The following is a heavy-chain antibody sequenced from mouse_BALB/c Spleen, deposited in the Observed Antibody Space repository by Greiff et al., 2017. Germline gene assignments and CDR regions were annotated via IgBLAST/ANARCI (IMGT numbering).Heavy chain of an antibody. CDR2: INPSNGGT. Sequence: QVQLQQSGAELVKPGASVKLSCKASGYTFTSYYMYWVNQRPGQGLEWIGEINPSNGGTNFNEKFKSKATLTVDKSSSTAYMQLSSLTSEDSAVYYCTRYPYFDYWGQGTTLTVSS. V-gene: IGHV1S81*02. CDR3: TRYPYFDY. CDR1: GYTFTSYY. J-gene: IGHJ2*01.